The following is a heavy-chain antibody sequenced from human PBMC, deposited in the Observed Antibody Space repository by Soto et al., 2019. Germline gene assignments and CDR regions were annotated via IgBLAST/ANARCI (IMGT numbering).Heavy chain of an antibody. CDR1: GGSFSGYY. CDR3: VRGGGMVGYYFDY. J-gene: IGHJ4*02. V-gene: IGHV4-34*01. CDR2: INHSGST. Sequence: SETLSLTYAVYGGSFSGYYWTWIRQPPGKGLEWIGEINHSGSTNYNPSLKSRVTISVDTSKNQLSLKLSSVTAADTAVYYCVRGGGMVGYYFDYWGQGTLVTVSS. D-gene: IGHD3-16*01.